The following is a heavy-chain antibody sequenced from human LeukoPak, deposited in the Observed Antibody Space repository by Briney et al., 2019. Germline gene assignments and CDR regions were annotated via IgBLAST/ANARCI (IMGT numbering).Heavy chain of an antibody. CDR3: ASAVVVVAATWFDY. CDR2: INHSGST. CDR1: GGSFSGYY. J-gene: IGHJ4*02. V-gene: IGHV4-34*01. D-gene: IGHD2-15*01. Sequence: PSETLSLTCAVDGGSFSGYYWSWIRQPQGKGPEWIGEINHSGSTNYNPSLKSRVTISVDTSKNQFSLKLSSVTAADTAVYYCASAVVVVAATWFDYWGQGTLVTVSS.